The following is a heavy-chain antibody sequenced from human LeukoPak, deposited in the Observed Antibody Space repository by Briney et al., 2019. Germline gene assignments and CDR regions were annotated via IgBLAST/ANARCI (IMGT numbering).Heavy chain of an antibody. CDR1: GFTFSSYS. CDR3: ARGTSIFGVVTYYNYYYMDV. D-gene: IGHD3-3*01. CDR2: ISSSSSYI. J-gene: IGHJ6*03. V-gene: IGHV3-21*01. Sequence: GGSLRLSCAASGFTFSSYSMNWVRQAPGKGLEWVSSISSSSSYIYYADSVKGRFTISRDNAKNSLYLQMNSLRAEDTAVYYCARGTSIFGVVTYYNYYYMDVWGKGTTVTVSS.